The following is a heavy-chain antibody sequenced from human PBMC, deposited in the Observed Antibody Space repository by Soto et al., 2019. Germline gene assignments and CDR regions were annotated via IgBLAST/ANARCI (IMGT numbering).Heavy chain of an antibody. CDR3: ARVAGSGYYYFDY. D-gene: IGHD5-12*01. CDR2: TRNKARAFTT. J-gene: IGHJ4*02. Sequence: PGGSLRLSCAASGFTFSDHYMDWVRQAPGKGLEWVGRTRNKARAFTTEYAASVKGRFSISRDDTKNSVYLQMNSLRTEDTAVYYCARVAGSGYYYFDYWGQGAQVTGLL. V-gene: IGHV3-72*01. CDR1: GFTFSDHY.